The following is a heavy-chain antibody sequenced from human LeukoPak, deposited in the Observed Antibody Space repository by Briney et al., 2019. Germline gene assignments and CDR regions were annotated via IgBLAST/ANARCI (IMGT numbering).Heavy chain of an antibody. V-gene: IGHV4-39*01. CDR1: GGSISSSGYY. D-gene: IGHD6-13*01. J-gene: IGHJ4*02. CDR3: ARHGSGYSSSWYAAYSDY. Sequence: SETLSLTCTVSGGSISSSGYYWGWIRQPPGKGLEWIGSIYYSGSTYYNPSLKSRVTISVDTSKNQFSLKLSSVTAADTAVYYCARHGSGYSSSWYAAYSDYWGQGTLVTVSS. CDR2: IYYSGST.